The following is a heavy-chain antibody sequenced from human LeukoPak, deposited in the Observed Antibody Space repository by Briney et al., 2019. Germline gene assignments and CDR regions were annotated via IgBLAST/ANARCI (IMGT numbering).Heavy chain of an antibody. D-gene: IGHD2-8*02. CDR3: AREGTAQDY. CDR1: GGTFSSYG. V-gene: IGHV1-69*13. Sequence: EASVKVSCKASGGTFSSYGISWVRQAPGQGLEWMGGIIPIFGTANYAQKFQGRVTITADESTSTANMELSSLRSEATAVYYCAREGTAQDYWGQGTLVTVSS. J-gene: IGHJ4*02. CDR2: IIPIFGTA.